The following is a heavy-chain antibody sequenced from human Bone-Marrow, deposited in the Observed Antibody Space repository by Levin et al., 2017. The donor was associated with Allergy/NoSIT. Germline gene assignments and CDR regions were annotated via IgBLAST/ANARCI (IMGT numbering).Heavy chain of an antibody. J-gene: IGHJ5*02. D-gene: IGHD3-9*01. CDR1: GFTFSSYG. V-gene: IGHV3-30*18. CDR3: AKDQGYDILTVNWFDP. Sequence: GGSLRLSCAASGFTFSSYGMHWVRQAPGKGLEWVAVISYDGSNKYYADSVKGRFTISRDNSKNTLYLQMNSLRAEDTAVYYCAKDQGYDILTVNWFDPWGQGTLVTVSS. CDR2: ISYDGSNK.